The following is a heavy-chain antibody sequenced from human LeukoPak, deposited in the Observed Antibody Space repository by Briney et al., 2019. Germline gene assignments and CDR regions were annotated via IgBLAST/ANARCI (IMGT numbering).Heavy chain of an antibody. Sequence: GASVKVSCKASGYTFTGYYMHWVRQAPGQGLEWMGWINPNSGGTNYAQKFQGRVTMTRDTSISTAYMELSRLRSDDTAVCYCARDPLYCSSTSCYSFGGYLDPWGQGTLVTVSS. CDR1: GYTFTGYY. CDR3: ARDPLYCSSTSCYSFGGYLDP. CDR2: INPNSGGT. J-gene: IGHJ5*02. V-gene: IGHV1-2*02. D-gene: IGHD2-2*01.